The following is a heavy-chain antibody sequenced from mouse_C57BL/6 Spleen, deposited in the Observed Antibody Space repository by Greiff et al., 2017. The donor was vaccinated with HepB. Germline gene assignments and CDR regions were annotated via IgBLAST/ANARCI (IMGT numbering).Heavy chain of an antibody. V-gene: IGHV1-26*01. CDR2: INPNNGGT. J-gene: IGHJ3*01. CDR3: VIDYEAWFAY. D-gene: IGHD2-4*01. CDR1: GYTFTDYY. Sequence: VQLQQSGPELVKPGASVKISCKASGYTFTDYYMNWVKQSHGKSLEWIGDINPNNGGTSYNQKFKGKATLTVDKSSSTAYMELRSLPSEDSAVYYCVIDYEAWFAYWGQGTLVTVSA.